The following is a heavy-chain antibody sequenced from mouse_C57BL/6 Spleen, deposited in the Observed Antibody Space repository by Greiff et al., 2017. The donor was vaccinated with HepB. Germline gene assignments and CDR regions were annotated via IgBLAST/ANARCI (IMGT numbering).Heavy chain of an antibody. J-gene: IGHJ4*01. D-gene: IGHD1-1*01. V-gene: IGHV1-72*01. CDR1: GYTFTSYW. CDR2: IDPNSGGT. CDR3: ARSITTVVALYYYAMDY. Sequence: VQGVESGAELVKPGASVKLSCKASGYTFTSYWMHWVKQRPGRGLEWIGRIDPNSGGTKYNEKFKSKATLTVDKPSSTAYMQLSSLTSEDSAVYYCARSITTVVALYYYAMDYWGQGTSVTVSS.